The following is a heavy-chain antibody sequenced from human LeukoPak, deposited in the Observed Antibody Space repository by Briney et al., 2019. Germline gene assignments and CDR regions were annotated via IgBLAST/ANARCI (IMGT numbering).Heavy chain of an antibody. CDR1: GGSISGSSYY. CDR3: ARLRGAMTPVTSDFDY. Sequence: SETLSLTCTVSGGSISGSSYYWAWVRQPPGKGLEWVGSGFYSGSAYSNPSLKSRVAISVDTSRNQFSLNLSSVTAADTAVYYCARLRGAMTPVTSDFDYWGQGTLVTVSS. J-gene: IGHJ4*02. V-gene: IGHV4-39*01. D-gene: IGHD4-17*01. CDR2: GFYSGSA.